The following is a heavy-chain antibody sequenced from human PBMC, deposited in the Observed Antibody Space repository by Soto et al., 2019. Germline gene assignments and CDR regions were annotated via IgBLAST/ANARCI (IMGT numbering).Heavy chain of an antibody. CDR3: ARSAYYYGSGSYYNRAFDI. Sequence: SETLSLTCTVSGGSISSGGYYWSWIRQHPGKGLEWIGYIYYSGSTYYNPSLKSRVTISVDTSKNQFSLKLSSVTAADTAVYYCARSAYYYGSGSYYNRAFDIWGQGTMVTVSS. V-gene: IGHV4-31*03. CDR2: IYYSGST. D-gene: IGHD3-10*01. CDR1: GGSISSGGYY. J-gene: IGHJ3*02.